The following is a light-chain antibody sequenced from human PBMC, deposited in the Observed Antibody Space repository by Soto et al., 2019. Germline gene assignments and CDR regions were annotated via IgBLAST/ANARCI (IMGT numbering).Light chain of an antibody. CDR1: QSVSSSY. Sequence: EIVLTQSPGTLSLSPGERATLSCRASQSVSSSYLAWYQQKPGQAPRLLIYGASSRATGIPDRFRGSGSGTDFTLTISRLEPEDFAVYYCQQYGSSPPTFGPGTKVDIK. V-gene: IGKV3-20*01. CDR3: QQYGSSPPT. J-gene: IGKJ3*01. CDR2: GAS.